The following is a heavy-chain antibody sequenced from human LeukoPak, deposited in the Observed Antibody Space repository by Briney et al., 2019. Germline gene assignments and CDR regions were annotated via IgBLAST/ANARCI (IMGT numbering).Heavy chain of an antibody. CDR3: AREGDYGDYGVFDY. CDR1: GYTLTGYY. Sequence: ASVKVSCKASGYTLTGYYMHWVRQAPGQGLEWMGWINPNSGGTNYAQKFQGRVTMTRDTSISTAYMELSRLRSDDTAVYYCAREGDYGDYGVFDYWGQGTLVTVSS. J-gene: IGHJ4*02. D-gene: IGHD4-17*01. CDR2: INPNSGGT. V-gene: IGHV1-2*02.